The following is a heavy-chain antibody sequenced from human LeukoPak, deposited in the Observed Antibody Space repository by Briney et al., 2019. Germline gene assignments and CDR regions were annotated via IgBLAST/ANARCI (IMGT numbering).Heavy chain of an antibody. CDR2: IYYSGST. CDR3: ARALYCSSTSCYKGEYYFDY. J-gene: IGHJ4*02. D-gene: IGHD2-2*02. V-gene: IGHV4-59*01. CDR1: GGSISSYY. Sequence: PSETLSLTCTVSGGSISSYYWSWIRQPPGKGLEWIGYIYYSGSTNYNPSLKSRVTISVDTSKNQFSLKLSSVTAADTAVYYCARALYCSSTSCYKGEYYFDYWGQGTLVTVSS.